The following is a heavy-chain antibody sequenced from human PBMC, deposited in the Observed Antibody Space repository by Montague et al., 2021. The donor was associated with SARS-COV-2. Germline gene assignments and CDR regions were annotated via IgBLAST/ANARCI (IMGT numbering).Heavy chain of an antibody. V-gene: IGHV2-70*11. CDR1: GFSLSTSGMC. CDR3: ARELGTVVTLDY. Sequence: PALVKPTQTLTLTCTFSGFSLSTSGMCVSWIRQPPGNALEWLARIDWDDDKYYSTSLKTRLTISKDTSKNQVVLTMTNTDPVDTATYYCARELGTVVTLDYWGQGTLVTVSS. D-gene: IGHD4-23*01. J-gene: IGHJ4*02. CDR2: IDWDDDK.